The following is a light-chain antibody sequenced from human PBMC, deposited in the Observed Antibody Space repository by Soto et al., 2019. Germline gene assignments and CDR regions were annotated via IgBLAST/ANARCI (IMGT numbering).Light chain of an antibody. CDR1: SGHSNYA. CDR3: QTWGTGSAIVA. CDR2: VNSGGSH. Sequence: QAVVTQSPSASASLGASVKLTCTLSSGHSNYAIAWHQQQPEKGPRYLMKVNSGGSHIKGDGIPDRFSGSSSGAERYLFISSLQSEDEADYYCQTWGTGSAIVAFGGGTQLTVL. J-gene: IGLJ7*01. V-gene: IGLV4-69*01.